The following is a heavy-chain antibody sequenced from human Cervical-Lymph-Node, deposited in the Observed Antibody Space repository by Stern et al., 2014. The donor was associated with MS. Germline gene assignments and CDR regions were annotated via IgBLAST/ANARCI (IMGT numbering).Heavy chain of an antibody. CDR2: IIPMFGTS. D-gene: IGHD6-19*01. CDR3: AVDQGGIAVY. J-gene: IGHJ4*02. CDR1: GGTFSMST. Sequence: QVQLGQSGAEVKKPGSSVKVSCKASGGTFSMSTIRWVRQAPGQGLEWMGGIIPMFGTSNYAQKFQGRVTTIADESTNTAYLELTRLTSEDTAVYFCAVDQGGIAVYWGQGTLVTVSS. V-gene: IGHV1-69*01.